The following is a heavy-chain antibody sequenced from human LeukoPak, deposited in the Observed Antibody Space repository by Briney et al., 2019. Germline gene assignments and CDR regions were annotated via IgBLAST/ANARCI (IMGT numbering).Heavy chain of an antibody. CDR3: AKDGSDILTGSDY. V-gene: IGHV3-30*18. J-gene: IGHJ4*02. D-gene: IGHD3-9*01. CDR2: ISYDGSNK. CDR1: GFTFSSYA. Sequence: PGGSLRLSCAASGFTFSSYAMSWVRQAPGKGLEWVAVISYDGSNKYYADSVKGRFTISRDNSKNTLYLQMNSLRAEDTAVYYCAKDGSDILTGSDYWGQGTLVTVSS.